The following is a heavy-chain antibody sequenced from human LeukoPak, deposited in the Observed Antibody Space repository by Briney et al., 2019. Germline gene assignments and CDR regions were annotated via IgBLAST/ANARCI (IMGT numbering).Heavy chain of an antibody. D-gene: IGHD4-11*01. CDR2: ISAYNGNT. CDR3: ARALNDYRLFRWFDP. V-gene: IGHV1-18*01. J-gene: IGHJ5*02. CDR1: GYTFTSYG. Sequence: GASVKVSCKASGYTFTSYGISWVRQAPGQGLEWMGWISAYNGNTNYAQKLQGRVTMTTDTSTSTAYMELRSLRSDDTAVYYCARALNDYRLFRWFDPWGQGTLVTVSS.